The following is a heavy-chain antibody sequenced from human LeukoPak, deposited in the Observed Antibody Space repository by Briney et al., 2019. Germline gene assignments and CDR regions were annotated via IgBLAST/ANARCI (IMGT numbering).Heavy chain of an antibody. CDR3: ARGRVSSSSWSSTYYYYFYMDV. D-gene: IGHD6-13*01. CDR1: GDSISLYY. CDR2: IDHTGST. J-gene: IGHJ6*03. V-gene: IGHV4-59*01. Sequence: SETLSLICSVSGDSISLYYWSWIRQPPGKGLEWIGYIDHTGSTNYNPSLNSRVTVSRDTSKNHFSLELSSVTAADTAVYFCARGRVSSSSWSSTYYYYFYMDVWGRGTAVTVSS.